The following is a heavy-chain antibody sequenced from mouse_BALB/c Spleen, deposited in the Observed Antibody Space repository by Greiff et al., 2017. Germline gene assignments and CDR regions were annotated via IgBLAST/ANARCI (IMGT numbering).Heavy chain of an antibody. Sequence: ESGPGLVKPSQSLSLTCTVTGYSITSDYAWNWIRQFPGNKLEWMGYISYSGSTSYNPSLKSRISITRDTSKNQFFLQLNSVTTEDTATYYGARSYYGNYWFAYWGQGTLVTVSA. D-gene: IGHD2-10*01. CDR2: ISYSGST. CDR1: GYSITSDYA. CDR3: ARSYYGNYWFAY. J-gene: IGHJ3*01. V-gene: IGHV3-2*02.